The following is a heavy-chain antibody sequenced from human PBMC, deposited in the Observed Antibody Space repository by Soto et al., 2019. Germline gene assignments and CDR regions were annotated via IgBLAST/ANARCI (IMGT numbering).Heavy chain of an antibody. CDR1: GDSISSGSGY. CDR3: ARGRGEFDA. Sequence: SETLSLTCTVSGDSISSGSGYWSWVRQHPGRGLEWLGYIFHSGRTYYNPSLRSRVTISIDTSKNQLSLNLRSVSAADTAVYYCARGRGEFDAWGQGTPVTVSS. V-gene: IGHV4-31*03. D-gene: IGHD2-21*01. J-gene: IGHJ5*02. CDR2: IFHSGRT.